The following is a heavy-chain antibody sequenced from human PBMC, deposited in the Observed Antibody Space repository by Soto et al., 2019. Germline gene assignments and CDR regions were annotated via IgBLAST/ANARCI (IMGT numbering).Heavy chain of an antibody. V-gene: IGHV3-13*01. Sequence: PGGSLRLSCAASGFTFSSYDMHWVRQATGKGLEWVSAIGTAGDTYYPGSVKGRLTISRENAKNSLYLQMNSLRAGDTAVYYCARVGTAMRDYYGMDVWGQGTTVTVSS. CDR3: ARVGTAMRDYYGMDV. CDR2: IGTAGDT. D-gene: IGHD5-18*01. J-gene: IGHJ6*02. CDR1: GFTFSSYD.